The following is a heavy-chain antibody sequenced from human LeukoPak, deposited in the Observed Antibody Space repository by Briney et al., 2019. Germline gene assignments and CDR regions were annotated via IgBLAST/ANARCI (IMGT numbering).Heavy chain of an antibody. CDR1: GFTFPTYG. V-gene: IGHV3-30*18. CDR3: AKDSTRDYGYYGMPES. J-gene: IGHJ4*02. Sequence: QPGGSLRLSCAGSGFTFPTYGMHWVRQAQGQGLEWVAYISYDGNKGYYTDSVKGRFTISTDNSKNMLFLQMSSLRIEDTGVYYCAKDSTRDYGYYGMPESWGQGTLVTVS. CDR2: ISYDGNKG. D-gene: IGHD4-17*01.